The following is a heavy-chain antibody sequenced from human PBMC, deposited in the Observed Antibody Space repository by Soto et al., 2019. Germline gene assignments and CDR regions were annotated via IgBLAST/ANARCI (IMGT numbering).Heavy chain of an antibody. CDR3: ASLPYYYYGMDV. Sequence: SETLSLTCTVSGDSISSSSYYSCWIRQHPGKRLERIGSIYYSGSPYYNPSLKSRVTISVDTSKNQFSLKLSSVTAADTAVYYCASLPYYYYGMDVWGQGTTVTVSS. J-gene: IGHJ6*02. CDR1: GDSISSSSYY. CDR2: IYYSGSP. V-gene: IGHV4-39*07.